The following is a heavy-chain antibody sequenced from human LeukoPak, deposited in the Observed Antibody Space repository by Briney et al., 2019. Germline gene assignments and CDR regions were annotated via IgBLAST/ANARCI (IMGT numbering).Heavy chain of an antibody. J-gene: IGHJ4*02. Sequence: GRSLRLSCAASGFTFSSYAMHWVRQAPGKGLEWVAVISYDGSNKYYADSVKGRFTISRDNSRSTLYLQMNSLRPEDTAIYYCAREGYYGSGSPPSLYFDYWGQGTLVTVSS. CDR2: ISYDGSNK. V-gene: IGHV3-30-3*01. D-gene: IGHD3-10*01. CDR1: GFTFSSYA. CDR3: AREGYYGSGSPPSLYFDY.